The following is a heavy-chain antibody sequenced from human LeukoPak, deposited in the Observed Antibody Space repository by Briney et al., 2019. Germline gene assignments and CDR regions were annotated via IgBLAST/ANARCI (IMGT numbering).Heavy chain of an antibody. CDR1: GYTFTSYD. V-gene: IGHV1-8*01. J-gene: IGHJ5*02. CDR3: ARGNFGLRWFDP. CDR2: MNPNSGNT. Sequence: ASVKVSCKASGYTFTSYDINWVRQATGQGLEWMGWMNPNSGNTGYAQKFQGRVTMTRNTSISTAYMKLSSLRSEDTAVYYCARGNFGLRWFDPWGQGTLVTVSS. D-gene: IGHD3-10*01.